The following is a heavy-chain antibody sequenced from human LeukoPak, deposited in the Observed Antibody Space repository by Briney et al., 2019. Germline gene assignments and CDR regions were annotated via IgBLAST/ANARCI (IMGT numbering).Heavy chain of an antibody. CDR2: IYYDGST. D-gene: IGHD3-22*01. J-gene: IGHJ4*02. Sequence: PSETLSLTCSVSGGSISSSSYYWGWIRQPPGKGLEWIGSIYYDGSTDYNPSLKSRVTISVDTPKNQFSLNLSSVTAADTAVYSCASTTYDSSGCHYFDYWGQGALVTVSS. CDR3: ASTTYDSSGCHYFDY. V-gene: IGHV4-39*01. CDR1: GGSISSSSYY.